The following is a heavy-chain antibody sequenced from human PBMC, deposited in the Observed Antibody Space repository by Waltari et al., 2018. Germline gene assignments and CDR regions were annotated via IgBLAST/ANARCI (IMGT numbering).Heavy chain of an antibody. CDR1: GYTFTGYQ. D-gene: IGHD1-26*01. V-gene: IGHV1-2*02. J-gene: IGHJ4*02. CDR2: INPNSGGT. CDR3: ARDLVVGSGDY. Sequence: QVHLVQSGAEVKKPGASVKVSCKASGYTFTGYQIHRGRQAPGQGLEWMGWINPNSGGTNYAQNFQGRVTITRDTSIRTAYMELSRLRSDDTAMYYCARDLVVGSGDYWGQGTLVTVSS.